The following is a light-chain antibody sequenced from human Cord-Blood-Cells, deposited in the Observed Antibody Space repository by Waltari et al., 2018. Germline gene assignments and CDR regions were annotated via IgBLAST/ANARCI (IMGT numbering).Light chain of an antibody. J-gene: IGLJ1*01. Sequence: NFMLTPPPPSSAAPEKTVITSCTRSSISIASNYVQRYQQRPRSSPTTVIYEDNQRPSGVPDLFSGSIDSSSNSASLTISGLKTEDEADYYCQSYDSSNYVFGTGTKVTVL. CDR3: QSYDSSNYV. CDR1: SISIASNY. CDR2: EDN. V-gene: IGLV6-57*01.